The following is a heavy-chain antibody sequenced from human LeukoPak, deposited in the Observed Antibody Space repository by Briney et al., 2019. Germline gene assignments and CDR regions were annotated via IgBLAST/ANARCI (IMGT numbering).Heavy chain of an antibody. Sequence: VASVKVSCKASGYTFTSYGISWVRQAPGQGLEWMGWISAYNGNTNYAQKLQGRVTITRNTSISTAYMELSSLRSEDTAVYYCAVAAANTRLGDALDIWGQGTMVTVSS. CDR2: ISAYNGNT. V-gene: IGHV1-18*01. J-gene: IGHJ3*02. CDR1: GYTFTSYG. CDR3: AVAAANTRLGDALDI. D-gene: IGHD6-13*01.